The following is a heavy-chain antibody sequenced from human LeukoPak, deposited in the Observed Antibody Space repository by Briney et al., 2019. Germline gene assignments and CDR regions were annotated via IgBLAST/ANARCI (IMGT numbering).Heavy chain of an antibody. CDR1: GFTFSSYA. V-gene: IGHV3-7*03. CDR2: IKQDGSEK. CDR3: ARVQSYESSDYDYYYYGMDV. J-gene: IGHJ6*02. D-gene: IGHD3-22*01. Sequence: GGSLRLSCAASGFTFSSYAMSWVRQAPGKGLEWVANIKQDGSEKYYVDSVKGRFTISRDNAKNSLYLQMNSLRAEDTAVYYCARVQSYESSDYDYYYYGMDVWGQGTTVTVSS.